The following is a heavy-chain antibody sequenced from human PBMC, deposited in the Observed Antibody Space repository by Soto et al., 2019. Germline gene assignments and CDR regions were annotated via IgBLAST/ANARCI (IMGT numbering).Heavy chain of an antibody. V-gene: IGHV3-33*01. Sequence: GGSLRLSCAASGFTFSSYGMHWVRQAPGKGLEWVAVIWYDGSNKYYADSVKGRFTISRDNSKNTLYLQMNSLRAEDTAVYYCARDGLSKVLRFLEWSLHYYFDYWGQGTLVTVSS. D-gene: IGHD3-3*01. J-gene: IGHJ4*02. CDR1: GFTFSSYG. CDR3: ARDGLSKVLRFLEWSLHYYFDY. CDR2: IWYDGSNK.